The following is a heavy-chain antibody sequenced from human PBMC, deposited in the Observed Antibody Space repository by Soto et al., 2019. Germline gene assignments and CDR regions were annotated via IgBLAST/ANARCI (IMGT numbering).Heavy chain of an antibody. CDR3: GRGGLAVSGTYDY. D-gene: IGHD6-19*01. CDR1: GYTFTNYG. J-gene: IGHJ4*02. V-gene: IGHV1-18*01. CDR2: ISGSNGDT. Sequence: QVQLVQSGAEVKESGASVKVSCNASGYTFTNYGVAWVRRAPGQGLEWMGWISGSNGDTKYAQNLQNRVSMTTDTSTNTAYMELRSLRPDDTAIYFCGRGGLAVSGTYDYWGQGTLVTVSS.